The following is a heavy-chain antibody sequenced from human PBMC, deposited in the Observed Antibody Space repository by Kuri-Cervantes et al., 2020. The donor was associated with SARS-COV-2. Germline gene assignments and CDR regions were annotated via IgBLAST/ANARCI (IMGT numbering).Heavy chain of an antibody. J-gene: IGHJ6*02. D-gene: IGHD6-13*01. Sequence: GESLKISCAASGFTFSSYAMHWVRQAPGKGLEWVAVISYDGSNKYYADSVKGRFTISRDNSKNTLYLQMNSLRAEDTAVYYCARDFSWRDPDYYYYVMDVWGQGTTVTVSS. CDR2: ISYDGSNK. V-gene: IGHV3-30-3*01. CDR3: ARDFSWRDPDYYYYVMDV. CDR1: GFTFSSYA.